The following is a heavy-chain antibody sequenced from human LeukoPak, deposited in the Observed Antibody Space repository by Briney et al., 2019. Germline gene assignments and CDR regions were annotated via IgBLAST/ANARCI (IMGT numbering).Heavy chain of an antibody. CDR3: ARDWARGTTGSYL. CDR2: ISTYKGNT. D-gene: IGHD1-26*01. CDR1: GYNFTSYA. Sequence: ASVKVSCKASGYNFTSYAISWVRQAPGQGLEWMGWISTYKGNTNYAQKFQGRVTVTTDASTSTAYMELRSLRSDDTAVYYCARDWARGTTGSYLWGQGTLVTVSS. J-gene: IGHJ4*02. V-gene: IGHV1-18*01.